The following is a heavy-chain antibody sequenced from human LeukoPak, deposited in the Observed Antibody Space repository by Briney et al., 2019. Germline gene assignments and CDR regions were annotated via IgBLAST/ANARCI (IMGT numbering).Heavy chain of an antibody. Sequence: ASVKVSCKASGYSFTSYYIHWVRQAPGQGLEWMGIISPSGGSTTYAHKFQGRVAMTTNASTSTVYMELSSLRSDDTAVYYCARRGTSTTYYYYAMDVWGQGTMVTVSS. CDR3: ARRGTSTTYYYYAMDV. V-gene: IGHV1-46*01. J-gene: IGHJ6*02. CDR1: GYSFTSYY. CDR2: ISPSGGST. D-gene: IGHD2-2*01.